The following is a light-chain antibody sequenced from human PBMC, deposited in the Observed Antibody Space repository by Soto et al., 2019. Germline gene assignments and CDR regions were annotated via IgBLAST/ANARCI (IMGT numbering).Light chain of an antibody. Sequence: QSVLTQPPSASGSPGQSVTISCTGTSSDVGGYNYVSWYQQHPGKAPKLMISEVNKRPSGVPGRFSGTKSGITASLTVSGLQAEDEADYYCLSYAGSNNLIFGGVTKLTVL. J-gene: IGLJ2*01. V-gene: IGLV2-8*01. CDR1: SSDVGGYNY. CDR2: EVN. CDR3: LSYAGSNNLI.